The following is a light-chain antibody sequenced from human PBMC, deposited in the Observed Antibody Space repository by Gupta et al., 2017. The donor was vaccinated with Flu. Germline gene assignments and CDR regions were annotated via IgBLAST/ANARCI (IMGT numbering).Light chain of an antibody. V-gene: IGLV1-51*01. Sequence: QSVLTQPPSVSAAPAQKVTISCSGSSSNIGDNYVSWYQQLPGTAPKLLIYDNDKRPSGIPDRFSGSKSDTSATLGITGIQTGDEADYYCGTWDSSLSAWVFGGGTRLTVL. CDR1: SSNIGDNY. CDR3: GTWDSSLSAWV. J-gene: IGLJ3*02. CDR2: DND.